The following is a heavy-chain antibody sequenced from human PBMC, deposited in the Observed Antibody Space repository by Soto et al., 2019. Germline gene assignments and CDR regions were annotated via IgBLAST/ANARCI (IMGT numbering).Heavy chain of an antibody. CDR2: IWYDGSNK. CDR1: GFTFSSYG. J-gene: IGHJ4*02. Sequence: QVQLVESGGGVVQPGRSLRLSCAASGFTFSSYGMHWVRQAPGKGLEWVAVIWYDGSNKYYADSVKGRFTISRDNSKNTLYLQMNSLRAEDTAVYYCARDKSTVTTVCDYWGQGTLVTVSS. V-gene: IGHV3-33*01. CDR3: ARDKSTVTTVCDY. D-gene: IGHD4-17*01.